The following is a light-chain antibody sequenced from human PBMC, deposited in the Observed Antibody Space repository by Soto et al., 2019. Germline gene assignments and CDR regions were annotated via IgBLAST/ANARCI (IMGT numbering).Light chain of an antibody. CDR1: QSVGSN. Sequence: EIVMTQSPATLSVSPGERATLSCRASQSVGSNLAWYQQEPGQAPRLLIFGASTRATGIPARFSGSGSGTEFTLTISSLQSEDFAVYYCQQYNNWPLTFGQGTKVEIK. V-gene: IGKV3-15*01. J-gene: IGKJ1*01. CDR2: GAS. CDR3: QQYNNWPLT.